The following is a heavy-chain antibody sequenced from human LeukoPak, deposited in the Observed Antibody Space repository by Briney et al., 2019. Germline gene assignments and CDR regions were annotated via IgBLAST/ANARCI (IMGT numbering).Heavy chain of an antibody. CDR2: ISGSGGST. CDR3: ARAGAVLMVYAYGNYMDV. D-gene: IGHD2-8*01. J-gene: IGHJ6*03. Sequence: GGSLRLSCAASGFTFSSYAMSWVRQAPGKGLEWVSAISGSGGSTYYADSVKGRFTISRDNSKNTLYLQMNSLRAEDTAVYYCARAGAVLMVYAYGNYMDVWGKGTTVTVSS. CDR1: GFTFSSYA. V-gene: IGHV3-23*01.